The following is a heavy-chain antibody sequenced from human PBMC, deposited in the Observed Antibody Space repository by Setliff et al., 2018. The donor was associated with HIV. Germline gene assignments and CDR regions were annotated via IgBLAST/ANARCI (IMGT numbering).Heavy chain of an antibody. J-gene: IGHJ4*02. CDR2: VSSRGDT. Sequence: PSETLSLTCTVSDSGTYYWSWIRQPAGKGLEWIGRVSSRGDTNYNPSLKSRVTMSVDTSKNQFSLKLSPVTASDTAVHYCARAAAGNTGPFDLWGQGSPVTVSS. CDR3: ARAAAGNTGPFDL. V-gene: IGHV4-4*07. CDR1: DSGTYY. D-gene: IGHD4-17*01.